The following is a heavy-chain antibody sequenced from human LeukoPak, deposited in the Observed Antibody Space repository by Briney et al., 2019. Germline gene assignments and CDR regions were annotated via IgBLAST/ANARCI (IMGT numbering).Heavy chain of an antibody. CDR3: ARLPVVVVAAPKKNAFDI. V-gene: IGHV4-59*01. J-gene: IGHJ3*02. CDR2: IYCSGST. D-gene: IGHD2-15*01. Sequence: SETLSLTCTVSGGSISSYYWSWIRQPPGKGLEWIGYIYCSGSTNYNPSLKSRVTISVDTSKNQFSLKLSSMTAADAAVYYCARLPVVVVAAPKKNAFDIWGQGTVVTVSS. CDR1: GGSISSYY.